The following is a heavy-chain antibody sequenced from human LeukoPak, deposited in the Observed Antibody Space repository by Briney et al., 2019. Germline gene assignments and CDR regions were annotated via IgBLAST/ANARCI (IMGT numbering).Heavy chain of an antibody. D-gene: IGHD6-13*01. Sequence: SETLSLTCAVSGGSISSSNWWSWVRQPPGKGLEWIGEIYHSGSTNYNPSLKSRVTISVDKSKNQFSLKLSSVTAADTAVYYCARALYSSSWKFDYWGQGTLVTVSS. CDR2: IYHSGST. V-gene: IGHV4-4*02. J-gene: IGHJ4*02. CDR1: GGSISSSNW. CDR3: ARALYSSSWKFDY.